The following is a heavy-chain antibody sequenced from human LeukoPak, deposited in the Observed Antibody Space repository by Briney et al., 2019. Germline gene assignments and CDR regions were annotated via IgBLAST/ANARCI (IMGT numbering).Heavy chain of an antibody. J-gene: IGHJ3*02. D-gene: IGHD3-16*01. Sequence: GGSLRLCCAASGFTFSDFSMTWVRQAPGKGLEGVSSIDHAGTNAGTYYADSVKGRFTISRDNSKNTLCLQLNSLRADDTAVYYCAKNWGPLDMRGQGTMVTVSS. CDR2: IDHAGTNAGT. V-gene: IGHV3-23*03. CDR3: AKNWGPLDM. CDR1: GFTFSDFS.